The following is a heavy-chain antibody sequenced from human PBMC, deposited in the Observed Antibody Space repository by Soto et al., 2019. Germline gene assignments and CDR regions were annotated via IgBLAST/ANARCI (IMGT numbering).Heavy chain of an antibody. CDR2: IYWDDDK. J-gene: IGHJ4*02. CDR1: GFSLSTSGVG. V-gene: IGHV2-5*02. D-gene: IGHD5-18*01. Sequence: QITLKESGPPLVKPTQTLTLTCTFSGFSLSTSGVGVGWIRQPPGEALEWLALIYWDDDKRYSPSLKSRLTITKDTSKNQVVLTMTNVDPVDTGTYYCAHIQYSYGLLGFDYWGQGTLVTVSS. CDR3: AHIQYSYGLLGFDY.